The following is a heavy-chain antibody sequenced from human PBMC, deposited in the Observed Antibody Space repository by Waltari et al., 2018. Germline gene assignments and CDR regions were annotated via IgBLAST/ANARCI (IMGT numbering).Heavy chain of an antibody. CDR1: GFTFSSYS. Sequence: EVQLVESGGGLVQPGGSLRLSCAASGFTFSSYSMNWVRPAPGKGLEWVSYISSSSSTIYYADSVKGRFTISRDNAKNSLYLQMNSLRAEDTAVYYCAAHSGYDWGGDAFDIWGQGTMVTVSS. J-gene: IGHJ3*02. CDR2: ISSSSSTI. D-gene: IGHD5-12*01. V-gene: IGHV3-48*01. CDR3: AAHSGYDWGGDAFDI.